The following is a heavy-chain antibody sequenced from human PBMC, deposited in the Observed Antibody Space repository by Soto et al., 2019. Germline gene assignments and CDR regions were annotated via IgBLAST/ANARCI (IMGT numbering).Heavy chain of an antibody. CDR1: GVTFSSYS. J-gene: IGHJ6*02. CDR2: ISSSSSTI. V-gene: IGHV3-48*02. Sequence: EVQLVESGGGLVQPGGSLRLSCAASGVTFSSYSMNWVRQAPGKGLEWVSYISSSSSTIYYADSVKGRFTISRDNAKNSLHLQINSLRDEDTAVYYYASPAYPEYYYYYYGMDVWGQGTTVTVSS. CDR3: ASPAYPEYYYYYYGMDV.